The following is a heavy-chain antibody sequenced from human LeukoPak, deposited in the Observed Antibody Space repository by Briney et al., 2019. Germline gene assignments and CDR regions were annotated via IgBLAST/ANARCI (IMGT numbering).Heavy chain of an antibody. Sequence: GGSLRLSCAASGFTVSSNYMSWVRQAPGKGLGWVSVIYSGGSTYYADSVKGRFTISRDNSKNTLYLQMNSLRAEDTAVYYCATGDYYDSSGIFDYWGQGTLVTVSS. V-gene: IGHV3-53*01. J-gene: IGHJ4*02. CDR1: GFTVSSNY. D-gene: IGHD3-22*01. CDR3: ATGDYYDSSGIFDY. CDR2: IYSGGST.